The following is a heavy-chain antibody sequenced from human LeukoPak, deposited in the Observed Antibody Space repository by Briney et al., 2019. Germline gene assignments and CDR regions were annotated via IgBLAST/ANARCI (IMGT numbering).Heavy chain of an antibody. CDR1: EFTVSSNY. D-gene: IGHD3-3*01. CDR3: ARDRFNGMDV. J-gene: IGHJ6*02. CDR2: IYSGDTT. Sequence: GGSLRLSCAAPEFTVSSNYMTWVRQAPGKGLEWVSIIYSGDTTYYTDSVKGRFTISRDNSKNTLYLQMNSLRAEDTAVYYCARDRFNGMDVWGQGTTVTVSS. V-gene: IGHV3-66*01.